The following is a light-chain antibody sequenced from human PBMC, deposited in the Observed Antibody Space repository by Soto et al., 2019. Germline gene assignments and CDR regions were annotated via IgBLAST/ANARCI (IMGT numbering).Light chain of an antibody. CDR2: TAS. V-gene: IGKV1-12*02. Sequence: DIQMTQSPSSLSASVGDRVTITCRASQRINNWLAWYQQKPGKGPKLLIYTASTLETGVPSRFSGSGSGTDFTLTISSLQPEDAAIYSCQQAASFPFTFGPGAKV. CDR3: QQAASFPFT. J-gene: IGKJ3*01. CDR1: QRINNW.